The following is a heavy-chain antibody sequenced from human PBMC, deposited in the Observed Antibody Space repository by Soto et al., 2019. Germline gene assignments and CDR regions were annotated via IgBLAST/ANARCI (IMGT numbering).Heavy chain of an antibody. V-gene: IGHV1-8*01. CDR1: GYTFTSYD. J-gene: IGHJ6*02. CDR3: ARWPDGYYYDGMDV. Sequence: QVQLVQSGAEVKKPGASVKVSCKASGYTFTSYDINWVRQATGQGLEWMGWMNPNSGNTGYAQKFQGRVTMTRNTSISTAYMEPSSLRSEYTAVYYCARWPDGYYYDGMDVWGQGTTITVSS. CDR2: MNPNSGNT.